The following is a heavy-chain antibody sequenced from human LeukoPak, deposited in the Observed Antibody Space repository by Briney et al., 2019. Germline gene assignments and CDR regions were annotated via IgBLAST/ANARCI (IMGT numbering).Heavy chain of an antibody. CDR2: IYYSGST. Sequence: SETLSLTCTVSGGSISSYYWSWIRQPPGKGLEWIGYIYYSGSTNYNPSLKSRVTISVDTSKNQISLKLSSVTAADTAVYYCARHQVTTVNAFDTWGQGTMVTVSS. V-gene: IGHV4-59*08. D-gene: IGHD4-11*01. CDR1: GGSISSYY. CDR3: ARHQVTTVNAFDT. J-gene: IGHJ3*02.